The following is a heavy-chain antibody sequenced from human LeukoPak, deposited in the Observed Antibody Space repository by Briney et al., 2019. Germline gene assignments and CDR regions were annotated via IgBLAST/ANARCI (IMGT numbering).Heavy chain of an antibody. CDR1: GYTFPSYA. CDR3: ARGDSGSFSQFDC. CDR2: INAGNGNT. J-gene: IGHJ4*02. V-gene: IGHV1-3*01. Sequence: GASVKVSCKASGYTFPSYAMHWVRQAPGQRLEWMGWINAGNGNTEYSQRFQGRVTISRDTSASTAYMELSSLRSEDTAVYYCARGDSGSFSQFDCWGQGTLVTVSS. D-gene: IGHD1-26*01.